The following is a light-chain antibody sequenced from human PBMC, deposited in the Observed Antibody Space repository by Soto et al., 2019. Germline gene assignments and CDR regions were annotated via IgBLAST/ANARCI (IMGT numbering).Light chain of an antibody. CDR3: QQYGSSPWT. CDR1: QSISSSY. J-gene: IGKJ1*01. V-gene: IGKV3-20*01. Sequence: EIVCTQSPGTLSLSPGERATLSCRASQSISSSYLAWYQQQPGQAPRLLIYGASSRATGIPDRFSGSGSGTDFTLTISRLEPEDFAVYYCQQYGSSPWTFGQGTKVEIK. CDR2: GAS.